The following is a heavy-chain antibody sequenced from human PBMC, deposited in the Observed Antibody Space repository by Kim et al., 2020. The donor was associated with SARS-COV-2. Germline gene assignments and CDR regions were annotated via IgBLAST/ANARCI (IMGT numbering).Heavy chain of an antibody. Sequence: SETLSLTCTVSGGSMYGGGHYWTWIRQLPGKGLEWVRYIYYSRSTYYNPSLRSRLLISLAMSQNQFSLRLSSVTAADTAVYDCARTGEYRHGYNYYGMEVWGQGPTATASS. V-gene: IGHV4-31*03. J-gene: IGHJ6*02. D-gene: IGHD3-22*01. CDR2: IYYSRST. CDR3: ARTGEYRHGYNYYGMEV. CDR1: GGSMYGGGHY.